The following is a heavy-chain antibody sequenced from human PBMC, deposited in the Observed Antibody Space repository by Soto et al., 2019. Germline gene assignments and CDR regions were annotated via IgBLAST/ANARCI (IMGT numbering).Heavy chain of an antibody. J-gene: IGHJ5*02. Sequence: QVQLQESGPGLVKPSETLSLTCIVSGASISSRSSYWGWIRQPPGKGLEWVGTFYSVSTYNNPSLTSRVTISVDTSRNQFSLKLSSVAAEDTAIDYCATTRGIAVGGSFDHWGQGTLVTVSS. CDR1: GASISSRSSY. CDR3: ATTRGIAVGGSFDH. D-gene: IGHD6-13*01. V-gene: IGHV4-39*01. CDR2: FYSVST.